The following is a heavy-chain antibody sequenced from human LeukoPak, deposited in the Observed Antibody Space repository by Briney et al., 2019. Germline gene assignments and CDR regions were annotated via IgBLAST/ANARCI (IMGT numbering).Heavy chain of an antibody. CDR3: AIRPTAVAVDY. CDR1: GGSISGYY. V-gene: IGHV4-34*01. CDR2: INHSGST. J-gene: IGHJ4*02. Sequence: SETLSLTCTVSGGSISGYYWSWIRQPPGKGLEWIGEINHSGSTNYNPSLKSRVTISVDTSKNQFSLKLSSVTAADTAVYYCAIRPTAVAVDYWGQGTLVTVSS. D-gene: IGHD6-19*01.